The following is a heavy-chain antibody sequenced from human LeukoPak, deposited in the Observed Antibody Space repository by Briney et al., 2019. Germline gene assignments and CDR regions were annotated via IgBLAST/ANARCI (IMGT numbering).Heavy chain of an antibody. V-gene: IGHV4-59*01. Sequence: SETLSLTCTVSGGSIRSYYWSWIRQPPGKGLEWIGYIFYSGSTYYNPSPKSRVTISVDTSKNQFSLKLSSVTAADTAVYYCARAGYNSGWYGFDYWGQGTLVTVSS. D-gene: IGHD6-19*01. CDR3: ARAGYNSGWYGFDY. J-gene: IGHJ4*02. CDR1: GGSIRSYY. CDR2: IFYSGST.